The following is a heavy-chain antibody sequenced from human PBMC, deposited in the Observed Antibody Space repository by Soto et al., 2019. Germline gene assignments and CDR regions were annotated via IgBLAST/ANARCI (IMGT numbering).Heavy chain of an antibody. Sequence: GGSLRLSCAASGFTFSYYGMHWVRQAPGKGLGWVAVIWYDGSNKYYADSVKGRFTISRDNSKNRLYLQMNSLRAEDTALYYCARAYYYDSSAYYSGAYFDYWGQGTLVTVSS. CDR3: ARAYYYDSSAYYSGAYFDY. J-gene: IGHJ4*02. V-gene: IGHV3-33*01. D-gene: IGHD3-22*01. CDR1: GFTFSYYG. CDR2: IWYDGSNK.